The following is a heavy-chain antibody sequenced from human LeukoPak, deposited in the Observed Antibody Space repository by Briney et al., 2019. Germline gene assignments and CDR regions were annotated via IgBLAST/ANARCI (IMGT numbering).Heavy chain of an antibody. Sequence: GGSLRLSCAASGFTFSSYAMSWVRQAPGKGLEWVSAISGSGGSTYYADSVKGRFTISRDNSKNTLYLQMNSLRAEDTAVYYCAKDMTYYDFWSGDAFDIWGQGTMVTVSS. V-gene: IGHV3-23*01. CDR3: AKDMTYYDFWSGDAFDI. J-gene: IGHJ3*02. CDR2: ISGSGGST. CDR1: GFTFSSYA. D-gene: IGHD3-3*01.